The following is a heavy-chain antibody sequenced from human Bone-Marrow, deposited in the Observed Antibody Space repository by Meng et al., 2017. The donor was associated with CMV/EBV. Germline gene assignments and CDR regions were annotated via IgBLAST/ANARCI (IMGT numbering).Heavy chain of an antibody. CDR1: GGSFSGYY. J-gene: IGHJ5*02. CDR2: ISHSGNT. Sequence: SETLSLTCTVYGGSFSGYYWNWIRQPPGKGLEWIGEISHSGNTNFNPSLKSRVTISVDTSKNQFSLKLNSVTAAETAVYYCSELTISGFDPWGQGTLVTVSS. D-gene: IGHD4/OR15-4a*01. CDR3: SELTISGFDP. V-gene: IGHV4-34*01.